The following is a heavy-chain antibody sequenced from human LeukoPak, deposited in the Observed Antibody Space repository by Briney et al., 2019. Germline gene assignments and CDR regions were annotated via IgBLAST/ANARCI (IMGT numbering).Heavy chain of an antibody. CDR2: IYYSGST. CDR3: AREYPYYCTNGVCSNYFDY. J-gene: IGHJ4*02. CDR1: GGSISSSSYY. Sequence: SETLSLTCTVSGGSISSSSYYWGWIRQPPGKGLEWIGSIYYSGSTYYNPSLKSRVTISVDTSKNQFSLKLSSVTAADTAVYYCAREYPYYCTNGVCSNYFDYWGQGTLVTVSS. V-gene: IGHV4-39*07. D-gene: IGHD2-8*01.